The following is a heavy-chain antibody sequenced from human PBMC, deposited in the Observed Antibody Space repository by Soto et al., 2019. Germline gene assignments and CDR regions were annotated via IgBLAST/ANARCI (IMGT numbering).Heavy chain of an antibody. CDR1: GGSISSYY. CDR2: IYYSGST. CDR3: ARTDARKLDPRSLYYFDY. J-gene: IGHJ4*02. V-gene: IGHV4-59*01. D-gene: IGHD1-1*01. Sequence: SETLSLTCTVSGGSISSYYWSWIRQPPGKGLEWIGYIYYSGSTNYNPSLKSRVTISVDTSKNQFSLKLSSVTAADTAVYYCARTDARKLDPRSLYYFDYWGQGTLVTVSS.